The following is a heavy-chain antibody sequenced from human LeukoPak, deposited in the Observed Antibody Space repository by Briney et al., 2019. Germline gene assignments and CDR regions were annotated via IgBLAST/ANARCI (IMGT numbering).Heavy chain of an antibody. V-gene: IGHV3-30*04. J-gene: IGHJ6*04. D-gene: IGHD3-10*02. CDR2: ISRDGLDT. CDR1: EFTFSTYA. Sequence: GGSLRLSCAASEFTFSTYAMHWVRQAPGKGPEWVAVISRDGLDTYYADSVRGRFTISRDNAKNSLYLQMNSLRAEDTAVYYCAELGITMIGGVWGKGTTVTISS. CDR3: AELGITMIGGV.